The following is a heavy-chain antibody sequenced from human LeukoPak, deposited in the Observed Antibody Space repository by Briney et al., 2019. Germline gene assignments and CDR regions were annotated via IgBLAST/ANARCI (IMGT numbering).Heavy chain of an antibody. V-gene: IGHV3-7*01. Sequence: GGSLRLSCAASGFTLSSYWMSWVRQAPGKGLEWVANIKQDGSEKYYVDSVKGRFTISRDNAKNSLYLQMNSLRAEDTAVYYCACPGIAAAGYWGQGTLVTVSS. CDR1: GFTLSSYW. J-gene: IGHJ4*02. CDR3: ACPGIAAAGY. D-gene: IGHD6-13*01. CDR2: IKQDGSEK.